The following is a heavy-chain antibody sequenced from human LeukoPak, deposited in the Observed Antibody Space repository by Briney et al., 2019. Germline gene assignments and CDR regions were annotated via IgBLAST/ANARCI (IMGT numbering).Heavy chain of an antibody. Sequence: PGRSLRLSCAASGFTFSSYAMHWVRQAPGKGLEWVAVISYDGSNKYYADSVKGRFTISRDNSKNTLYLQMNSLRAEDTAVYYCAREGSGWPYFDYWGQGTLVTVSS. CDR2: ISYDGSNK. V-gene: IGHV3-30*04. CDR3: AREGSGWPYFDY. J-gene: IGHJ4*02. D-gene: IGHD6-19*01. CDR1: GFTFSSYA.